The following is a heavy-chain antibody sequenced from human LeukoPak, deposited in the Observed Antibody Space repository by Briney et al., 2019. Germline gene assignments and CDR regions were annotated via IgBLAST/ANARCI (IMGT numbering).Heavy chain of an antibody. Sequence: ASVKVSCKASGYTFTSYDINWVRQATGQGLEWMGWMNPNSGNTGYAQKFQGRVTMTRNTSISTAYMELSSLRSEDTAVYYCARSGRYLDWIHRGAFDIWGQGTMVTVSS. CDR3: ARSGRYLDWIHRGAFDI. V-gene: IGHV1-8*01. J-gene: IGHJ3*02. CDR1: GYTFTSYD. D-gene: IGHD3-9*01. CDR2: MNPNSGNT.